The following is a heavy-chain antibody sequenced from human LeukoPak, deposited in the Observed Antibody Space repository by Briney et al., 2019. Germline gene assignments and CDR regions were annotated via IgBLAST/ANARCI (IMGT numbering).Heavy chain of an antibody. CDR1: GGTFSSYA. J-gene: IGHJ4*02. V-gene: IGHV1-69*05. CDR2: IIPIFGTA. D-gene: IGHD1-26*01. Sequence: ASVKVSCKASGGTFSSYAISWVRQAPGQGLEWMGRIIPIFGTANYAQKFQGRVTITTDESTRTAYLELSGLRSEDTAVYYCAREGYSGELPYWGQGTLVTVSS. CDR3: AREGYSGELPY.